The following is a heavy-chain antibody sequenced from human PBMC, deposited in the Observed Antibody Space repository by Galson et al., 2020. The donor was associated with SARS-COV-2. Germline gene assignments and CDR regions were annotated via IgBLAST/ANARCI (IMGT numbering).Heavy chain of an antibody. D-gene: IGHD6-19*01. CDR1: GFTFSDYS. Sequence: TGGSQRLSCAASGFTFSDYSMNWVRQAPGKGLEWVSYISSSSNTIYYADSVEGRFTISRDNAKNSLYLQMNSLRDEDTAVYYCARGDDIAVAGWLYYFGYWGQGTLVTVSS. CDR2: ISSSSNTI. J-gene: IGHJ4*02. CDR3: ARGDDIAVAGWLYYFGY. V-gene: IGHV3-48*02.